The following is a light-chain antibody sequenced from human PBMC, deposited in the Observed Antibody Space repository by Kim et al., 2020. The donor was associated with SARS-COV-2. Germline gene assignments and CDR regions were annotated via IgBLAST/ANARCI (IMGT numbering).Light chain of an antibody. Sequence: QSALTQPPSVSGSPGQSVTISCTGTSSDVGSYNRVSWYQQPPGTAPKLMIYEVSNRPSGVPDRFSGSKSGNTASLTISGLQAEDEADYYCSSYTSNSTVVFGGGTPLTVL. CDR2: EVS. V-gene: IGLV2-18*02. CDR3: SSYTSNSTVV. J-gene: IGLJ2*01. CDR1: SSDVGSYNR.